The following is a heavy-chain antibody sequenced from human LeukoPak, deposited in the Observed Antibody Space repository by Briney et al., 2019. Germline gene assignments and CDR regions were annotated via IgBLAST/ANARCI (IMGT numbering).Heavy chain of an antibody. D-gene: IGHD3-22*01. CDR2: IGTAGDT. J-gene: IGHJ4*02. CDR3: ARGGRYYDSSGLIDY. V-gene: IGHV3-13*01. Sequence: PGGSLRLSCAASGFTFSSYDMHWVRQDTGKGLEWVSAIGTAGDTYYPGSVKGRFTISRENAKNSLYLQMNSLRAGDTAVYYCARGGRYYDSSGLIDYWGQGTLVTVSS. CDR1: GFTFSSYD.